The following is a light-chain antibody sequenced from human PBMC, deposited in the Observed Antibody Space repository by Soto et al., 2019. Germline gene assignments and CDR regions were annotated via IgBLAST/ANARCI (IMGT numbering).Light chain of an antibody. CDR3: QHGKT. V-gene: IGKV3-15*01. CDR1: ERISHS. CDR2: DAS. Sequence: EIMFSQSPATLSLSPGNRVTLSCRANERISHSLAWYQQKPGQAPRLLIYDASTRATDIPARFSGSGSGTEFTLTISSLQSADFAVYFCQHGKTFGQGTKVDIK. J-gene: IGKJ1*01.